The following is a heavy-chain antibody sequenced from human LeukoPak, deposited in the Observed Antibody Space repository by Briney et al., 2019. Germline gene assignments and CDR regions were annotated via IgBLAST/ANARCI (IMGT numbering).Heavy chain of an antibody. CDR2: VYPGDSDT. J-gene: IGHJ1*01. V-gene: IGHV5-51*01. CDR1: GYSFRSYW. CDR3: AILVDGYGSGGLH. Sequence: GESLKISCKGSGYSFRSYWIGWVRQMPGKGLEWIGVVYPGDSDTKYSPSFQGQVTISADKSISTAYLQWSSLKASDTAIYYCAILVDGYGSGGLHWGRGTLVTVSS. D-gene: IGHD2-15*01.